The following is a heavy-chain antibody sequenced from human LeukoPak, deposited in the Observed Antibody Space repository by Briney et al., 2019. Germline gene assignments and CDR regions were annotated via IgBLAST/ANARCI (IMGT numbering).Heavy chain of an antibody. CDR3: AREPLRYPYSSSSDAFDI. CDR2: IYYSGST. Sequence: SETLSLTCTVSGGSISSGGYYWSWIRQHPGKGLEWIGYIYYSGSTYYNPSLKSRVIISVDTSKNQFSLKLSSVTAADTAVYYCAREPLRYPYSSSSDAFDIWGQGTMVTVSS. D-gene: IGHD6-6*01. J-gene: IGHJ3*02. CDR1: GGSISSGGYY. V-gene: IGHV4-31*03.